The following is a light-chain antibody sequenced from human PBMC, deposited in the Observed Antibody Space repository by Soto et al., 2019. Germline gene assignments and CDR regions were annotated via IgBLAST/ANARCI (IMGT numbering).Light chain of an antibody. CDR3: QQYENSPYT. V-gene: IGKV3-20*01. Sequence: EIVLTQSLGTLSLSPGERATLSCRASQSVTRNYLAWYQQKPGQAPRLLIYGASSRATGIPDRFSGSGSGADFTLTISRLEPEDFAVYYCQQYENSPYTIGQGTKLEIK. J-gene: IGKJ2*01. CDR2: GAS. CDR1: QSVTRNY.